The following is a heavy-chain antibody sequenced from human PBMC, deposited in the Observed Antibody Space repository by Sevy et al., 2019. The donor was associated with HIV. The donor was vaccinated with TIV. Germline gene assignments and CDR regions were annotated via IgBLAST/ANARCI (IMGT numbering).Heavy chain of an antibody. V-gene: IGHV4-39*02. CDR2: VYYNGDT. CDR3: VREGITMISAGFFDF. J-gene: IGHJ4*02. D-gene: IGHD3-22*01. Sequence: SETLSLTCIVSGGSIGNSNSYWGWVRQHPGRGLEWIGTVYYNGDTYSKPCLKSRATISVDTSTNQFSLRLTSVTAADTAVYYCVREGITMISAGFFDFWGQGTLVTVSS. CDR1: GGSIGNSNSY.